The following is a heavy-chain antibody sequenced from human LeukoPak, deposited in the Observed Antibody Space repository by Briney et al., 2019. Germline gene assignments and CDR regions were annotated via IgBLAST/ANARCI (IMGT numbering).Heavy chain of an antibody. V-gene: IGHV3-30*02. Sequence: GGSLRLSCAASGFTFNKHGMHWVRQAPGKGLEWFSFIRNDGNDKYYADSVKGRFTISRDNSKNTLYLQMNSLRAEDTAVYYCARDLTDPPYYYYYIDVWGKGTTVTISS. J-gene: IGHJ6*03. CDR2: IRNDGNDK. CDR1: GFTFNKHG. CDR3: ARDLTDPPYYYYYIDV.